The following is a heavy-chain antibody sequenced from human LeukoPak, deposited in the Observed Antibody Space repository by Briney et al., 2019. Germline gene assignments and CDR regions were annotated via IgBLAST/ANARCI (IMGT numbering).Heavy chain of an antibody. V-gene: IGHV3-23*01. CDR3: AKDHLLGSTYSSGWLVENYYYMGV. CDR1: GFTFSSYA. Sequence: PGGSLRLSCAASGFTFSSYAMSWVRQAPGKGLQWVSSISGTNGNTYYADSVKGRFTISRDNSKNTLYLQMNSLRAEDTAVYYCAKDHLLGSTYSSGWLVENYYYMGVWGKGTTVTVSS. D-gene: IGHD6-19*01. CDR2: ISGTNGNT. J-gene: IGHJ6*03.